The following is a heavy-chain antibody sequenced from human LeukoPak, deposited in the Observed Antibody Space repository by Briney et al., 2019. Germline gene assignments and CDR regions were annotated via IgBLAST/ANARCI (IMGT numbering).Heavy chain of an antibody. CDR1: GFTFSSYW. V-gene: IGHV4-34*01. CDR2: INHFGST. CDR3: ARVRLWLGIFDGFDI. J-gene: IGHJ3*02. Sequence: GSLRLSCAASGFTFSSYWMMWARQPPGKGLEWIGEINHFGSTNYNPSLKSRVTISVDTSKNQFSLKLSSVTAADTAVYYCARVRLWLGIFDGFDIWGQGTLVTVSS. D-gene: IGHD3-10*01.